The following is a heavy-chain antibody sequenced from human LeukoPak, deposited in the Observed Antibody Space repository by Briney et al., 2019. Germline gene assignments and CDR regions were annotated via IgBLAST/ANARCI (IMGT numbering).Heavy chain of an antibody. CDR2: IYYSGNT. CDR1: GVSISSSNSY. J-gene: IGHJ6*04. D-gene: IGHD3-10*02. Sequence: SETLSLTCTVSGVSISSSNSYWGWIRQPPGKGLEWIGSIYYSGNTYYNASLKSQVSISIDTSKNRFSLKLTSVTAADTAVYYCAELGITMIGGVWGKGTTVTISS. CDR3: AELGITMIGGV. V-gene: IGHV4-39*01.